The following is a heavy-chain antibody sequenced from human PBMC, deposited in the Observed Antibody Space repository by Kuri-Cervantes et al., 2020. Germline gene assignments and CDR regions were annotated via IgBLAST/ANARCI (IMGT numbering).Heavy chain of an antibody. CDR2: ISYDGSNK. Sequence: GGSLRLSCAASGFTFSSYGMHWVRQAPGKGLEWVAVISYDGSNKYYADSVKGRFTISRDNSKNTLYLQMNSLRAEDTAVYYCAKPFYDTLTGYPPGDDAFDIWGQGTMVTVSS. V-gene: IGHV3-30*18. D-gene: IGHD3-9*01. CDR1: GFTFSSYG. CDR3: AKPFYDTLTGYPPGDDAFDI. J-gene: IGHJ3*02.